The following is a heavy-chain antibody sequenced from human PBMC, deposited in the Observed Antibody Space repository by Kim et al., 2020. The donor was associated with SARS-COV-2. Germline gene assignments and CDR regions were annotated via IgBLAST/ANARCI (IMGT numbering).Heavy chain of an antibody. V-gene: IGHV1-18*01. CDR2: ISPYNGPT. CDR3: ARDPTYSFDI. D-gene: IGHD3-10*01. Sequence: ASVKVSCKASGYNLITYDISWVRQAPGQGLEWLGRISPYNGPTNYAQKFHGRVTLTTDTSTSTAYLELRSLRPDDTAVFYCARDPTYSFDISCQGTMGTV. CDR1: GYNLITYD. J-gene: IGHJ3*02.